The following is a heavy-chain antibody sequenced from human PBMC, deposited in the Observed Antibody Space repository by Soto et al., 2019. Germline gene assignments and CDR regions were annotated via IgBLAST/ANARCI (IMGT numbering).Heavy chain of an antibody. CDR3: AKGRASDCPGCTQDY. V-gene: IGHV3-23*01. D-gene: IGHD2-21*02. J-gene: IGHJ4*02. CDR1: AFTFSSYA. CDR2: VSGSGDST. Sequence: EVQLLESGGGLAQPGGSLRLSCAASAFTFSSYAMSWVRQAPGKGLEWVSAVSGSGDSTHYADSVKGRFTISRDNSKNPLYLQMNSLRAEDTAVYYCAKGRASDCPGCTQDYWGQGTLVTVSS.